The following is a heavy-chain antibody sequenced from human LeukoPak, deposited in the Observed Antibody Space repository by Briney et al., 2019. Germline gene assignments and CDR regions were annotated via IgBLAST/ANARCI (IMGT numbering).Heavy chain of an antibody. CDR1: GYTLTELS. V-gene: IGHV1-24*01. J-gene: IGHJ1*01. CDR3: ATLAFSGIAAAGTDFQH. CDR2: FDPEDGET. D-gene: IGHD6-13*01. Sequence: ASVKVSCKVSGYTLTELSMHWVRQAPGKGLEWMGGFDPEDGETIYAQKFQGRVTMTEDTSTDTAYMELSSLRSEDTAVYYCATLAFSGIAAAGTDFQHWGQGTLATVSS.